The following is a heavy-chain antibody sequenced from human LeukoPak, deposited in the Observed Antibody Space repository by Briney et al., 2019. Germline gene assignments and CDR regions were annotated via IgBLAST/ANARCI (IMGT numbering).Heavy chain of an antibody. J-gene: IGHJ4*02. V-gene: IGHV4-39*01. CDR1: GGSISSSSYY. D-gene: IGHD3-22*01. CDR3: ARLKYYDSSGYSYYFDY. Sequence: SETLSLTCTVSGGSISSSSYYWGWIRQPPGKGLEWIGSIYYSGSTYYNPSLKSRVTISVDTSKNQFSLKLSSVTAADTAVYYCARLKYYDSSGYSYYFDYWGQGTLVTVSS. CDR2: IYYSGST.